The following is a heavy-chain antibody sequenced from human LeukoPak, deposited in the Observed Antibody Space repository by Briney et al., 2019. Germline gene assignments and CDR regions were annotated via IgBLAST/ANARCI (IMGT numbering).Heavy chain of an antibody. D-gene: IGHD1-26*01. CDR2: IYSSGTT. CDR1: GFTVSSNY. CDR3: ARGAAFSGSYSLDF. V-gene: IGHV3-53*01. J-gene: IGHJ4*02. Sequence: GGPLRLSCAASGFTVSSNYMSWVRRAPGKGLEWVSVIYSSGTTFYAYSVKGRFTISRDNSKNTLFLQMSGLRDDDTAVYYCARGAAFSGSYSLDFWGQGTLVTVSS.